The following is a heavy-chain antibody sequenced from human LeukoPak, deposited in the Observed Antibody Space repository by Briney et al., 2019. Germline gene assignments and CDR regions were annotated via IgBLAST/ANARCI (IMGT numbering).Heavy chain of an antibody. J-gene: IGHJ4*02. CDR3: ARSNRGSNFDY. V-gene: IGHV4-31*03. D-gene: IGHD2/OR15-2a*01. CDR1: GGSISSAGYY. Sequence: NPSQTLSLTCTVSGGSISSAGYYWSWIRQHPGKGLEWIGYIFYSGSTYYNPSLKSRLTISLDTSKNQFSLNLSSVTAADTAVYFCARSNRGSNFDYWGQGTLVTVSS. CDR2: IFYSGST.